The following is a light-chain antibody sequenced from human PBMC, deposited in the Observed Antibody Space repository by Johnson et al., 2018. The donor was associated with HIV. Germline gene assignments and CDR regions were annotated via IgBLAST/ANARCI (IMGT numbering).Light chain of an antibody. CDR3: AAWDDILRGV. V-gene: IGLV1-44*01. CDR2: RNN. J-gene: IGLJ1*01. Sequence: QSVLTQPPSASGTPGQRVTISCSGSSSNIGSNTVNWYQQLPGTAPKLLIYRNNQRPSGVPDRFSGSKSGTSASLAISGLQAEDEADYYCAAWDDILRGVFGTGTKVTVL. CDR1: SSNIGSNT.